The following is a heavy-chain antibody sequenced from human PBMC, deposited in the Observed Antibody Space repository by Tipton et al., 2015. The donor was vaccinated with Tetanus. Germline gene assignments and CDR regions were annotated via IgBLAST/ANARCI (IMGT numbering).Heavy chain of an antibody. CDR2: IYYSGST. Sequence: TLSLTCAVYGGSFSGYYWSWIRQSPGKGLESIGYIYYSGSTYYNPSLKSRVTISVDTSKNQFSLRLSSVTAADTAVYYCARDHGITWGGMGYYYGMDVWGQGTTVTVSS. V-gene: IGHV4-30-4*01. D-gene: IGHD3-16*01. CDR1: GGSFSGYY. J-gene: IGHJ6*02. CDR3: ARDHGITWGGMGYYYGMDV.